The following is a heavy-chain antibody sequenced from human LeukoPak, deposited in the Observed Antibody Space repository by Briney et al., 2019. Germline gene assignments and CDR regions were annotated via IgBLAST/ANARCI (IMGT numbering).Heavy chain of an antibody. CDR3: ARIAVAEDYYFDY. CDR2: IYDSGST. D-gene: IGHD6-19*01. V-gene: IGHV4-39*01. J-gene: IGHJ4*02. CDR1: GGSISSNSYY. Sequence: PSETLSLTCTVSGGSISSNSYYWGWIRQPPGKGLAWIGSIYDSGSTYYNPSLRSRVTISVDTSKNQFSLKLRSVTAADTAVYYCARIAVAEDYYFDYWGQGTLVTVSS.